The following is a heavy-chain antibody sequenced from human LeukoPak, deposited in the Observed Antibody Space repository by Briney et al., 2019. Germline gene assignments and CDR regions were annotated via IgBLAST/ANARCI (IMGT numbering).Heavy chain of an antibody. CDR2: VYYSGST. D-gene: IGHD1-26*01. J-gene: IGHJ4*02. CDR1: GDSISIYY. V-gene: IGHV4-59*01. CDR3: ARASGSHYVLFFFDY. Sequence: SETLSLTCTVSGDSISIYYWSWIRQPPGKGLEWIGYVYYSGSTTYNPSLRSRVTISVDPPKDQFSLKLTSVTAADTAVYYCARASGSHYVLFFFDYWGQGTLVTVSS.